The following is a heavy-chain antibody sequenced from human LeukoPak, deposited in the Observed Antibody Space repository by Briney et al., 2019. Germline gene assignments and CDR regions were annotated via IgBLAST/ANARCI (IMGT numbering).Heavy chain of an antibody. CDR1: GFTFSDYY. CDR3: ARDRVEEATYSAGLDY. CDR2: INSRSNHT. J-gene: IGHJ4*02. Sequence: GGSLRLSCEVSGFTFSDYYMSWIRQAPGKGREWVSFINSRSNHTKYADSVRGRFTISRDNAKNSLYLQMNSLRVEDTAVYYCARDRVEEATYSAGLDYWGEGALVTVSS. V-gene: IGHV3-11*05. D-gene: IGHD5-24*01.